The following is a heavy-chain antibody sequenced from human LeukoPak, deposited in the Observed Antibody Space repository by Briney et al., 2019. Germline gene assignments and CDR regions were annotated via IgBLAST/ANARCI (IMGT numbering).Heavy chain of an antibody. CDR2: ISLNSGTI. J-gene: IGHJ6*02. V-gene: IGHV3-9*01. CDR1: GFTFNDYA. D-gene: IGHD6-13*01. CDR3: AKGDDAGYSYGMDV. Sequence: GGSLRLSCGASGFTFNDYAMHWVRQAPGKGLEWVSGISLNSGTIGYADSGKGRFTISRDNAKNSLYLQMNSLRAEDTALYYCAKGDDAGYSYGMDVWGQGTTVTVSS.